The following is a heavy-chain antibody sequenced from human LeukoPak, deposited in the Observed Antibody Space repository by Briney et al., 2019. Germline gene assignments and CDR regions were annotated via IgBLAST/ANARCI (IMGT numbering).Heavy chain of an antibody. J-gene: IGHJ5*02. CDR3: AKDRDSNRYYP. Sequence: GGSLRLSCAASGFTFSTYAMTWVRQAPGKGLEWVSGITAGGSSTYYADSVKGRFTISRDNSESTLYLQMNSLRAEDTAVYYCAKDRDSNRYYPWGQGTLVTVSS. CDR2: ITAGGSST. D-gene: IGHD3-10*01. CDR1: GFTFSTYA. V-gene: IGHV3-23*01.